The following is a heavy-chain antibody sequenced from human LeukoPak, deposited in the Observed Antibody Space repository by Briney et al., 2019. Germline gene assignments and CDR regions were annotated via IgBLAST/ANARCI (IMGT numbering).Heavy chain of an antibody. J-gene: IGHJ3*02. V-gene: IGHV3-13*04. D-gene: IGHD3-9*01. CDR1: GFIFSSYD. Sequence: GGSLRLSCAASGFIFSSYDFHWVRQPIGKGLEWVSAIGTTGDTYYSDSVKGRFTISRENAKSSLYLQMNSLRVGDTAVYFCARVKGGNSDWSRDAFDIWGQGTMVAVSS. CDR2: IGTTGDT. CDR3: ARVKGGNSDWSRDAFDI.